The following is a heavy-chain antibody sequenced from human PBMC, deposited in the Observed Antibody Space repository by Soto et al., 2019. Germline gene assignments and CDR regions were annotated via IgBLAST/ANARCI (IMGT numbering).Heavy chain of an antibody. V-gene: IGHV3-33*01. D-gene: IGHD3-10*01. CDR2: IWYDGSNK. CDR3: ARGTPYSGSILFYYYYYGMDV. Sequence: QVQLVESGGGVVQPGRSLRLSCAASGFTFSSYGMHWVRQAPGKGLEWVAVIWYDGSNKYYADSVKGRFTISRDNSKNTLYLQMNSLRAEDTAVYYCARGTPYSGSILFYYYYYGMDVWGQGTTVTVSS. J-gene: IGHJ6*02. CDR1: GFTFSSYG.